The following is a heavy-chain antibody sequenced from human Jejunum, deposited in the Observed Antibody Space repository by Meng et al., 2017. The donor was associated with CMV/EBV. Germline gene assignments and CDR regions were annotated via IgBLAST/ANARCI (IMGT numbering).Heavy chain of an antibody. CDR2: ITHGGVRT. Sequence: LSCAASGFTFSSYAMNWVRQAPGKGLEWVSAITHGGVRTYYADSVKGRFTISRDNSKNTLYLQMNSLRAGDTAVYYCAKEGPYSHFDYWGQGTLVTVSS. CDR3: AKEGPYSHFDY. J-gene: IGHJ4*02. CDR1: GFTFSSYA. V-gene: IGHV3-23*01. D-gene: IGHD4-11*01.